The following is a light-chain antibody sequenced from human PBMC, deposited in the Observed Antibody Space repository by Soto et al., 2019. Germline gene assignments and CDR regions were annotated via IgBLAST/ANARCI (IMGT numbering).Light chain of an antibody. J-gene: IGKJ2*01. Sequence: DIQMIQSPSTLSASVGDRVTITCRASQTIRSWLAWYQQKPGKAPNLLIYAASTLKSGVPSRFSGNGSETEFTLTISSLQSEDFATYYCQQYFSYPYTFGQGTKLEIK. CDR1: QTIRSW. V-gene: IGKV1-5*01. CDR2: AAS. CDR3: QQYFSYPYT.